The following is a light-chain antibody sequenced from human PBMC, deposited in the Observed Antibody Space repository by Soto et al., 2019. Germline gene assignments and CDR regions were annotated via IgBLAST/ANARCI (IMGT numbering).Light chain of an antibody. CDR1: QGISNY. CDR2: GAS. V-gene: IGKV1-27*01. Sequence: DIQMTQSPSSLSASVGDRVTITCRPSQGISNYLAWYQQKPGKVPKLLIYGASTLQSGVSSRFSGSGSWTDFTLTISSLQPEYVATYYCQKYNSAPLTFGGGNKVELK. CDR3: QKYNSAPLT. J-gene: IGKJ4*01.